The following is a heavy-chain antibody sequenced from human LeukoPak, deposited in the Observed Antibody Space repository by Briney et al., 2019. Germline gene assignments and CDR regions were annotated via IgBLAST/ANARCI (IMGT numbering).Heavy chain of an antibody. CDR2: INPKSGGT. D-gene: IGHD3-22*01. V-gene: IGHV1-2*05. CDR3: ARGYSGYVRKFDP. Sequence: ASVKVSCKASGYTFTGYYIHWVRQAPGQGFEWLGRINPKSGGTNYAQNFQGRVTVTRDTSISTAYMEMTGLTPDDTGVYYCARGYSGYVRKFDPWGPGTLVTVSS. J-gene: IGHJ5*02. CDR1: GYTFTGYY.